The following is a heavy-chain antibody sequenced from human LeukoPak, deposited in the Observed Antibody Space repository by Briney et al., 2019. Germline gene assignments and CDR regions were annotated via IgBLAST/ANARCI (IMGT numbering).Heavy chain of an antibody. V-gene: IGHV3-23*01. D-gene: IGHD2-21*01. CDR2: VSRSGDDT. CDR1: GFSFRSYA. Sequence: GGSLRLPCAASGFSFRSYAMSWVRQAPGEGLEWVSAVSRSGDDTYYADSVRGRFTVSRDNSRNTLYPHMSSLRAEDTAVYYCAKEEGTNCGGDCYYYMDVWGKGTTVTVSS. J-gene: IGHJ6*03. CDR3: AKEEGTNCGGDCYYYMDV.